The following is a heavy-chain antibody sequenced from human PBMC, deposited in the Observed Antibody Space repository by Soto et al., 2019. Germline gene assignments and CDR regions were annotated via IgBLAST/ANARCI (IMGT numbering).Heavy chain of an antibody. CDR3: ARLNVDHEALDI. CDR2: IYFSGSA. CDR1: GGSISRGGYY. V-gene: IGHV4-31*03. D-gene: IGHD3-16*01. J-gene: IGHJ3*02. Sequence: QVQLQESGPGLVKPSQTLSLTCTVSGGSISRGGYYWSWIRQHPGQGLEWIGYIYFSGSAYSNPSLKSRVTISVDTSKNQFSLRLSSVTAAETAVYYCARLNVDHEALDIWGQGTMVTVSS.